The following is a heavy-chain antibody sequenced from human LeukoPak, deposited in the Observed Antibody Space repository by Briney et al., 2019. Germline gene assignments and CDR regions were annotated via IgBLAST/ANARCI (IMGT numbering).Heavy chain of an antibody. D-gene: IGHD2-2*01. J-gene: IGHJ4*02. Sequence: GGSLRLSCAASGFTFSSYSMNWVRQAPGKGLEWVSSISSSSSYIYYADSVKGRFTISRDNAKNSLYLQMNSLRAEDTAVYYCARDRLGYCSSTSCSPGDYWGQGTLATVSS. CDR3: ARDRLGYCSSTSCSPGDY. CDR2: ISSSSSYI. CDR1: GFTFSSYS. V-gene: IGHV3-21*01.